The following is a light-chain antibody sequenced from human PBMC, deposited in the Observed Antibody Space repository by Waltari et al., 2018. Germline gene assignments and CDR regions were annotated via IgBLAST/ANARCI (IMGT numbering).Light chain of an antibody. V-gene: IGKV3-20*01. Sequence: EIVLTQSPGTLSLSPGERATLSCRASESISSNYFAWYHQKPGQGPRLLLYAASNRATGIPDRFSGSGSGTDFTLTISRLESEDFAVYYCQQYDRSPWTFGQGTKVAIE. J-gene: IGKJ1*01. CDR2: AAS. CDR3: QQYDRSPWT. CDR1: ESISSNY.